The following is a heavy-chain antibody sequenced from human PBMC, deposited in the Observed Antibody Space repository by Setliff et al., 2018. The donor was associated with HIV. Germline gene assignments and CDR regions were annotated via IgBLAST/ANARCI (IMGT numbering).Heavy chain of an antibody. CDR2: IRFDGYNK. D-gene: IGHD6-13*01. Sequence: PGGSLRLSCAASEFTFSNAWMSWVRQAPGKGLEWVAFIRFDGYNKYYADSVKGRFTISRDNSKNTLYLQMNSLGADDRAVHYCARSSSWYVEWFDPWGQGTLVTVSS. J-gene: IGHJ5*02. V-gene: IGHV3-30*02. CDR1: EFTFSNAW. CDR3: ARSSSWYVEWFDP.